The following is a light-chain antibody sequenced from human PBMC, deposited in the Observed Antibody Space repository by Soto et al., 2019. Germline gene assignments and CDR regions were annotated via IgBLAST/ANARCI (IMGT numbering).Light chain of an antibody. CDR1: QDIDNY. V-gene: IGKV1-9*01. CDR2: AAA. J-gene: IGKJ3*01. CDR3: QKLNGDPPFT. Sequence: GDRVTITCRASQDIDNYLGWYQQIRGKAPKLLISAAATLQSGVPPRFSGSGSGTEFTLTISSLQPEDFETYFCQKLNGDPPFTFGHGTTVEIK.